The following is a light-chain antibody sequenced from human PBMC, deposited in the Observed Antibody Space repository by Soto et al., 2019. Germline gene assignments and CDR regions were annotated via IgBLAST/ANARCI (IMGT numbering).Light chain of an antibody. CDR1: SGHSSYA. J-gene: IGLJ3*02. CDR3: SSYTSSSTRV. V-gene: IGLV4-69*01. Sequence: QSVLTQPPSASASLGASVKLTCTLSSGHSSYAIAWHQKQPEKGPRYLMDLNNDGSHTKGDGIPDRFSGSSSGAERYLIISSLQSEDEADYYCSSYTSSSTRVFGGGTKLTVL. CDR2: LNNDGSH.